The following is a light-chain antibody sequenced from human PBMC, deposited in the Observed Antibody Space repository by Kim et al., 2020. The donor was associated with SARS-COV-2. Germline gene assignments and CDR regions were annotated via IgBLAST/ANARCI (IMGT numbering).Light chain of an antibody. CDR2: RDN. CDR3: QVWDGTTYV. Sequence: ALGQTARITSAGDNIGSKNVHWYQQKPGQAPVVVIYRDNDRPSGIPERFSGSNSGNTATLTISRAQAGDEADYYCQVWDGTTYVFGTGTKVTVL. V-gene: IGLV3-9*01. J-gene: IGLJ1*01. CDR1: NIGSKN.